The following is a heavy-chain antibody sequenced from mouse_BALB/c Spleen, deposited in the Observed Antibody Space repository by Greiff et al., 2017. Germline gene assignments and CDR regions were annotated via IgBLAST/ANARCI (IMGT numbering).Heavy chain of an antibody. CDR2: IRNKAKGYTT. V-gene: IGHV7-3*02. Sequence: EVKLMESGGGLVQPGGSLRLSCATSGFTFIDYYMTWVRQSPGKALDWLGSIRNKAKGYTTEYNTSVRGRFTISRDNSQNILYLQMNTLRAEDSATYYCARGYYGYNWFAYWGQGTLVTVSA. CDR1: GFTFIDYY. CDR3: ARGYYGYNWFAY. J-gene: IGHJ3*01. D-gene: IGHD1-2*01.